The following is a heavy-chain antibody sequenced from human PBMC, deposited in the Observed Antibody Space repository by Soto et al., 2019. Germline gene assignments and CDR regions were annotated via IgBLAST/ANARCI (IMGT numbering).Heavy chain of an antibody. CDR1: GYTFTNYA. D-gene: IGHD3-10*01. CDR2: INGGNGDT. Sequence: ASVKVSCKASGYTFTNYALHWVRQAPGQRLEWMGWINGGNGDTKYSPDFQGRVTITRDTSASTAYMELSSLRSEDTAIYYCARSYYGLGGYLDYWGQGNLVTV. V-gene: IGHV1-3*01. CDR3: ARSYYGLGGYLDY. J-gene: IGHJ4*02.